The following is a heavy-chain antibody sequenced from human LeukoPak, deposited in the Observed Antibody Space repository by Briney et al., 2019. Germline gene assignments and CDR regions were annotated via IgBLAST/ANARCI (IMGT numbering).Heavy chain of an antibody. J-gene: IGHJ5*02. CDR2: IYYSGRT. CDR1: GVSLSSTSYC. CDR3: AQSLGASTWFGNWFDP. D-gene: IGHD3-10*01. Sequence: NPSETLSLTCTVSGVSLSSTSYCWGWIRQPPGKGLEWIGSIYYSGRTYYNPSLKSRLTISVDTPKNQFSLKLSSVTAADTAVYYCAQSLGASTWFGNWFDPWGQGTLVTVSS. V-gene: IGHV4-39*01.